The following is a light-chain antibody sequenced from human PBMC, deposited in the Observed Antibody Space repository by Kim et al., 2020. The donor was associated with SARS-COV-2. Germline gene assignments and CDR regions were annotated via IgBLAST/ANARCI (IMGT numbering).Light chain of an antibody. CDR2: GAS. CDR3: QQYNNWPRT. V-gene: IGKV3-15*01. Sequence: EIAMTQSPATLSVSPGERATLSCRASQNVNSNLVWYQQQPGQAPRLLIYGASARATGIPDRFSGSGSGTEFTLTIRSLQPEDFAIYYCQQYNNWPRTFGGGTKVEIK. J-gene: IGKJ4*01. CDR1: QNVNSN.